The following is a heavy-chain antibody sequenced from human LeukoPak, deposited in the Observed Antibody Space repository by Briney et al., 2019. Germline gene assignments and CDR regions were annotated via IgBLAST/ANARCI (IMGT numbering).Heavy chain of an antibody. J-gene: IGHJ3*02. CDR3: ASWRLMRAFDI. CDR2: INHSGST. V-gene: IGHV4-34*01. Sequence: SETLSLTCAVYGGSFSGYYWSWIRQPPGKGREWIGEINHSGSTNYNPSLKSRVTISVDTSKNQFSLKLSSVTAADTAVYYCASWRLMRAFDIWGQGTMVTVSS. D-gene: IGHD2-8*01. CDR1: GGSFSGYY.